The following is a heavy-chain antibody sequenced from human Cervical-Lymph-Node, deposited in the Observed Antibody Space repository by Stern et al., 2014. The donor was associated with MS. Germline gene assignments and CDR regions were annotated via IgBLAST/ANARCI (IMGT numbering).Heavy chain of an antibody. Sequence: VQLVESGGGLVKPGGSLRLSCAASGFTFSDYYMSWIRQAPGKGLEWVSYMSNSGHTIYYADSVKGRFTISRDNARNSLYLQMNSLRAEDTAVYYCARQDGDPRGYYYGMDVWGQGTTVTVSS. CDR3: ARQDGDPRGYYYGMDV. CDR1: GFTFSDYY. V-gene: IGHV3-11*01. D-gene: IGHD4-17*01. CDR2: MSNSGHTI. J-gene: IGHJ6*02.